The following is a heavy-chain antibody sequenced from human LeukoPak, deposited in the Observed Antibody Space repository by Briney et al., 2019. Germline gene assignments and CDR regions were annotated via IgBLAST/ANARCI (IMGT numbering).Heavy chain of an antibody. CDR3: ARVGRIAVAGFDY. CDR2: IYGSGTI. V-gene: IGHV4-4*07. J-gene: IGHJ4*02. D-gene: IGHD6-19*01. Sequence: SETLSLTCTVSGGSISRSYWSWMRQPAGRGPEWIGRIYGSGTITYNPSLESRVTMSVDTSKNQFSLKLRSVTAADTAVYYCARVGRIAVAGFDYWGQGTLVTVSS. CDR1: GGSISRSY.